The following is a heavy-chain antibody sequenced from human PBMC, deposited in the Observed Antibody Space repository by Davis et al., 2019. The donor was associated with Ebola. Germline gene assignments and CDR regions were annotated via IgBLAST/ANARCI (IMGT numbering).Heavy chain of an antibody. CDR1: GFTFSSYS. J-gene: IGHJ6*02. CDR3: ARGTGELYYYGMDV. D-gene: IGHD7-27*01. CDR2: ISSSSSYI. Sequence: GGSLRLSCAASGFTFSSYSMNWVRQAPGKGLEWVSSISSSSSYIYYADSVKGRFTISRDNAKNSLYLQMNSLRAEDTAVYYCARGTGELYYYGMDVWGQGTTVTVSS. V-gene: IGHV3-21*01.